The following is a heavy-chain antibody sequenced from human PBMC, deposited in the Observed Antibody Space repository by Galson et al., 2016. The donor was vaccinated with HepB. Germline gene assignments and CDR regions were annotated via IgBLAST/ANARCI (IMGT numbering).Heavy chain of an antibody. CDR3: ARDRLGWLDL. CDR2: ITSDGDSR. CDR1: NFILSHYY. V-gene: IGHV3-48*02. D-gene: IGHD3-16*01. J-gene: IGHJ5*02. Sequence: SLRLSCAASNFILSHYYMNWVRQAPGKGLEWVSFITSDGDSRNYADSVKGRFTISRDNARNSLYLQMNSLRDEDMAVYYCARDRLGWLDLWGQGTLVTVSS.